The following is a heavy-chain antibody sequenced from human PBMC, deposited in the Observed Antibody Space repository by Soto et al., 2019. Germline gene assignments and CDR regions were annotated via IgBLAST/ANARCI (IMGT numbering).Heavy chain of an antibody. J-gene: IGHJ4*02. CDR1: GGSINMFH. V-gene: IGHV4-59*01. CDR3: ARGLRLEY. D-gene: IGHD5-12*01. Sequence: SETRSLTCSVSGGSINMFHWSWIRQPPGKGLEWIGYIYYTVSTNYNPSLKGRVTISVDRSKNQFSLRLSSVTAADTAVYYCARGLRLEYWGQGTMVSVSA. CDR2: IYYTVST.